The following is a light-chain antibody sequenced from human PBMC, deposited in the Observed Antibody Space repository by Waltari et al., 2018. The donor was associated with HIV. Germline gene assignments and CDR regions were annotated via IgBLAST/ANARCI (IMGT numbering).Light chain of an antibody. CDR3: QSYDSSNHLI. CDR2: EDN. CDR1: SGSIASNY. J-gene: IGLJ2*01. Sequence: NFMLTPPHSVSESPGKTVTISCTRSSGSIASNYVQWYQQRPGSSPTTVIYEDNQRPSGVPDRFSGSIDSSSNSASLTISRLKTEDEADYYCQSYDSSNHLIFGGGTKLTVL. V-gene: IGLV6-57*01.